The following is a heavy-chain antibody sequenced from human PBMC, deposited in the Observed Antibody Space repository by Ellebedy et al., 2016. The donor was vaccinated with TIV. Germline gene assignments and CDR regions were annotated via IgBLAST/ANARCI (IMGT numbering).Heavy chain of an antibody. J-gene: IGHJ6*02. CDR2: IYPGDSDT. Sequence: GESLKISCKGSGYSFTSYWIGWVRQMPGKGLEWMGIIYPGDSDTNYSPSFQGHVTISADKSISTAYLQWSSLKASDTAMYYCATFLGPGVTPLYYGMDVWGQGTTVTVSS. CDR1: GYSFTSYW. D-gene: IGHD5-18*01. V-gene: IGHV5-51*01. CDR3: ATFLGPGVTPLYYGMDV.